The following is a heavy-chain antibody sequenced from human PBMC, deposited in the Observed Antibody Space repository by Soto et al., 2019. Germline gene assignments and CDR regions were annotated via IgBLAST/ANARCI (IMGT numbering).Heavy chain of an antibody. J-gene: IGHJ4*02. CDR3: ARAIAVAGTVLFDY. D-gene: IGHD6-19*01. Sequence: SETLSLTCTVSGGSISSGGYYWSWIRQHPGKGLEWIGYIYYSGSTYYNPSLKSRVTISVDTSKNQFSLKLSSVTAADTAVYYCARAIAVAGTVLFDYWGQGTLVTVSS. CDR1: GGSISSGGYY. V-gene: IGHV4-31*03. CDR2: IYYSGST.